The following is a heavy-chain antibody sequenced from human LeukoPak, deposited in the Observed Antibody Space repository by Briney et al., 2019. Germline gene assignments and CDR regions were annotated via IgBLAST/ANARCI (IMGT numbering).Heavy chain of an antibody. V-gene: IGHV2-70*11. J-gene: IGHJ4*02. CDR3: ARYYYDSSGYSFDY. CDR1: GFSLSTSGMC. Sequence: SGPALVKPTQTLTLTCTFSGFSLSTSGMCVSWIRQPPGKALEWLARIDWDDDKYYSTSLKTRLTISKNTSKNQVVLTMTNMDPVDTATHYCARYYYDSSGYSFDYWGQGTLVTVSS. D-gene: IGHD3-22*01. CDR2: IDWDDDK.